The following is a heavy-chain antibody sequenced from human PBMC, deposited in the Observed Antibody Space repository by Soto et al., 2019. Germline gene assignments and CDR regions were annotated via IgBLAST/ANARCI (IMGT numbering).Heavy chain of an antibody. J-gene: IGHJ3*02. CDR1: GFTFNSYA. CDR3: GNGGGDYSSGWYGAFDI. D-gene: IGHD6-19*01. CDR2: ISGSGGST. Sequence: EVQLLESGGGLVQPGGSLRLSCAASGFTFNSYAMSWVRQAPGKGLEWVSTISGSGGSTYYADSVKGRFTISRDNSKNPPYRQMNSLRAEDTAVFYCGNGGGDYSSGWYGAFDIWGQGTMVTVSS. V-gene: IGHV3-23*01.